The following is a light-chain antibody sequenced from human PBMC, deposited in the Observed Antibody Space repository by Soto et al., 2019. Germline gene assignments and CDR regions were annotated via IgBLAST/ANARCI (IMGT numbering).Light chain of an antibody. CDR2: LEGSGSY. CDR1: SGHSSYI. V-gene: IGLV4-60*02. J-gene: IGLJ3*02. CDR3: ETWDSNTRV. Sequence: QLVLNQSSSASASLGSSVKLTCTLSSGHSSYIIAWHQQQPGKAPRYLMKLEGSGSYNKGSGVPDRFSGSSSGADRYLTISNLQFEDEADYYCETWDSNTRVFGGGTKVTVL.